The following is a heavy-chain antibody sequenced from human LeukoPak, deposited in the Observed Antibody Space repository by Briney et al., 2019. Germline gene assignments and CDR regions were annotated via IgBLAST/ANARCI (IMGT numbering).Heavy chain of an antibody. J-gene: IGHJ3*02. D-gene: IGHD5-24*01. CDR2: ISAYNGNT. V-gene: IGHV1-18*01. CDR3: ARDSTRDAFDI. Sequence: ASVKLSCNASVSTFTSYGISWVRQATGQPLEWMGWISAYNGNTNYAHKLQGRVTMTTETSASTTYMDLRRLRSDATAVSYCARDSTRDAFDIWGQGTMVTVSS. CDR1: VSTFTSYG.